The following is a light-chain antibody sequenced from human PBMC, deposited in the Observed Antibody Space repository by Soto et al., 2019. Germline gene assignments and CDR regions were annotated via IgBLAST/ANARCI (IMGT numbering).Light chain of an antibody. CDR2: LNSDGSH. CDR3: QTWGTGIQV. Sequence: QSVLTQSPSASASLGASVKLNCTLSSGHSNYAIAWHQQQPEKGPRYLMKLNSDGSHSKGDGIPDRFSGSSSGAERYLTISSLQSEDEADYYCQTWGTGIQVFGGGTKLTFL. J-gene: IGLJ2*01. CDR1: SGHSNYA. V-gene: IGLV4-69*01.